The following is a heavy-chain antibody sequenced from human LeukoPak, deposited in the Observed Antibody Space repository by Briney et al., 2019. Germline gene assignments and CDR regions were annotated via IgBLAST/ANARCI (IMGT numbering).Heavy chain of an antibody. CDR3: AKLGGITMIVSESIDY. Sequence: GGSLRLSCAASGFTFSSYAIHWVRQAPGKGLEWVAVISYDGSNKYYADSVKGRFTISRDNSKNTLYLQMNSLRAEDTAVYYCAKLGGITMIVSESIDYWGQGTLVTVSS. CDR1: GFTFSSYA. J-gene: IGHJ4*02. CDR2: ISYDGSNK. V-gene: IGHV3-30*04. D-gene: IGHD3-22*01.